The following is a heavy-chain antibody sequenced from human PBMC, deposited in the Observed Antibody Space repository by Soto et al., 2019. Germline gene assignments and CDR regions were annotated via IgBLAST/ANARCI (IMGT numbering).Heavy chain of an antibody. J-gene: IGHJ6*02. CDR3: ARVGLDCSGGSCYSLSNYYYYGMDV. V-gene: IGHV1-69*13. Sequence: GASVKVSCKAPGGTFSSYAISWVRQAPGQGLEWMGGIIPIFGTANYAQKFQGRVTITADESTSTAYMELSSLRSEDTAVYYCARVGLDCSGGSCYSLSNYYYYGMDVWGQGTTVTVSS. D-gene: IGHD2-15*01. CDR2: IIPIFGTA. CDR1: GGTFSSYA.